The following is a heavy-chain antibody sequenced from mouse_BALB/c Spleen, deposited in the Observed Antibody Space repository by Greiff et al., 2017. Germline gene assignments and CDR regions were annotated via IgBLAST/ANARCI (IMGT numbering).Heavy chain of an antibody. CDR3: ARGYYYGSSYENYFDY. CDR1: GFSLTGYG. J-gene: IGHJ2*01. V-gene: IGHV2-6-7*01. D-gene: IGHD1-1*01. CDR2: IWGDGST. Sequence: VQGVESGPGLVAPSQSLSITCTVSGFSLTGYGVNWVRQPPGKGLEWLGMIWGDGSTDYNSALKSRLSISKDNSKSQVFLKMNSLQTDDTARYYCARGYYYGSSYENYFDYWGQGTTLTVSS.